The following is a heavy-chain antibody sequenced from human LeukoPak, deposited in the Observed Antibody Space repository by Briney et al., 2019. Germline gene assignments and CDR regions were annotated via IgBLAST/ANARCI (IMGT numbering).Heavy chain of an antibody. V-gene: IGHV1-2*02. J-gene: IGHJ6*03. Sequence: GASVKVSCKASGYTFTGYYMHWVRQAPGQGLEWMGWINPNSGGTNYAQKFRGRVTMTRDTSISTAYMELSRLRSDDTAVYYCARDRGYYGSGSYQLYYYYYYMDVWGKGTTVTVSS. CDR3: ARDRGYYGSGSYQLYYYYYYMDV. D-gene: IGHD3-10*01. CDR2: INPNSGGT. CDR1: GYTFTGYY.